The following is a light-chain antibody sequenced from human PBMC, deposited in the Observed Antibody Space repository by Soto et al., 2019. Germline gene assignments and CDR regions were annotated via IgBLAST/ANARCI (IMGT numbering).Light chain of an antibody. Sequence: EILLTQSPDTLSLSPGERATLSCRASQSVRSNYLAWYQQKPGQAPRFLIYDASSRATGIQDRFSGSGSGTDFTLTISRLEPEDFAVYYCQQYGSSPLTFGGGTKVDIK. CDR1: QSVRSNY. V-gene: IGKV3-20*01. CDR3: QQYGSSPLT. J-gene: IGKJ4*01. CDR2: DAS.